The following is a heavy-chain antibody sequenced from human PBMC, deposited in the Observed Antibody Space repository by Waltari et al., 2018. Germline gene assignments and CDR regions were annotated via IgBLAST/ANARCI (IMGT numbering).Heavy chain of an antibody. V-gene: IGHV1-2*02. D-gene: IGHD2-2*01. CDR3: ARVPTMPGAFDI. CDR1: GFTFSNAW. J-gene: IGHJ3*02. Sequence: VQLVESGGGLVKPGGSLRLSCAASGFTFSNAWMSWVRQAPGKGLEWMGWSNPNSGGTNYAQKFQGRGTMTRDTSFSTAYMELGRLRSDDTAVYYCARVPTMPGAFDIWSQGTMVTVSS. CDR2: SNPNSGGT.